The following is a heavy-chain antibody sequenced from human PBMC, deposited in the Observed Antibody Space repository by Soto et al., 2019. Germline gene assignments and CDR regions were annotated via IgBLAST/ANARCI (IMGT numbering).Heavy chain of an antibody. CDR2: IYHAGSP. V-gene: IGHV4-4*02. CDR3: ARGSSFRGDFDI. D-gene: IGHD2-21*01. J-gene: IGHJ3*02. CDR1: GGSVFSSSW. Sequence: PSETLSLTCVVSGGSVFSSSWWTWLRQSPGKGLEWIGEIYHAGSPNYNPSFQSRVTILLDKSKNNFSLRLTSVTAADAATYYCARGSSFRGDFDIWGQGTTVTVSS.